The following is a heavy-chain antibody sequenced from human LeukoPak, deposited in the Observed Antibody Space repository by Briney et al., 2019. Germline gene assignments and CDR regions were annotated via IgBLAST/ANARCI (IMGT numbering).Heavy chain of an antibody. V-gene: IGHV1-69*01. CDR3: ARDSDIVVVPAASQFDP. Sequence: ASVKVSCKASGGTFSSYAISWVRQAPGQGLEWMGGIIPIFGTANYAQKFQGRVTITADESTSTAYMELSGLRSEDTAVYYCARDSDIVVVPAASQFDPWGQGTLVTVSS. CDR2: IIPIFGTA. J-gene: IGHJ5*02. D-gene: IGHD2-2*01. CDR1: GGTFSSYA.